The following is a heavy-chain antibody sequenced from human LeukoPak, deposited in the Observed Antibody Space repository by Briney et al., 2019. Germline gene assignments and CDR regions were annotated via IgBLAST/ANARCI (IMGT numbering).Heavy chain of an antibody. V-gene: IGHV3-23*01. J-gene: IGHJ4*02. D-gene: IGHD2-15*01. CDR2: ISNNGGYT. CDR3: AKQLGYCSDGSCYFPY. CDR1: GFTFSSYW. Sequence: GGSLRLSCAASGFTFSSYWMNWVRQAPGKGLEWVSAISNNGGYTYYADSVQGRFTISRDNSKSTLCLQMNSLRAEDTAVYYCAKQLGYCSDGSCYFPYWGQGTLVTVSS.